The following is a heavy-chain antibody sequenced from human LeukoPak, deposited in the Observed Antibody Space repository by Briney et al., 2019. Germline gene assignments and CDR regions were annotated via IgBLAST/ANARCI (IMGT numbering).Heavy chain of an antibody. V-gene: IGHV4-30-4*01. CDR3: ARDPLEVAGEPFDF. D-gene: IGHD6-19*01. Sequence: PSQTLSLTCTVSGGSISSGDYYWSWIRQPPGKGLEWNGYIYYSGSTYYNPSLKSRVTISIDTSNNHFSLKVNSVTAADTAKYYCARDPLEVAGEPFDFWGQGTLVTVSS. CDR2: IYYSGST. J-gene: IGHJ4*02. CDR1: GGSISSGDYY.